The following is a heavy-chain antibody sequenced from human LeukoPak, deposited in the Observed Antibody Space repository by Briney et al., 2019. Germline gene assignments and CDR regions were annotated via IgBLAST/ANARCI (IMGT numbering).Heavy chain of an antibody. CDR2: ITASSGGT. V-gene: IGHV3-23*01. Sequence: GGSLRLSCAASGFPFSSYAMGWVRQAPRKGLEWVSAITASSGGTYYADSVKGRFTISRDNYKNTLYVQINSLRAEDAAIYYCAKIRFYYDSSFDYWYFDLWGRGTLVTVSS. J-gene: IGHJ2*01. D-gene: IGHD3-22*01. CDR3: AKIRFYYDSSFDYWYFDL. CDR1: GFPFSSYA.